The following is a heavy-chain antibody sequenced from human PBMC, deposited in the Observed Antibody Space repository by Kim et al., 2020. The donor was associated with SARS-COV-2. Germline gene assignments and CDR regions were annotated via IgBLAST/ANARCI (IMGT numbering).Heavy chain of an antibody. D-gene: IGHD3-3*01. J-gene: IGHJ6*02. CDR2: ISSSSSYI. Sequence: GGSLRLSCAASGFTFSSYSMNWVRQAPGKGLEWVSSISSSSSYIYYADSVKGRFTISRDNAKNSLYLQMNSLRAEDTAVYYCASGFRDPVDKYDFWSGPAFSGYGMDVWGQGTTVTVSS. CDR1: GFTFSSYS. V-gene: IGHV3-21*01. CDR3: ASGFRDPVDKYDFWSGPAFSGYGMDV.